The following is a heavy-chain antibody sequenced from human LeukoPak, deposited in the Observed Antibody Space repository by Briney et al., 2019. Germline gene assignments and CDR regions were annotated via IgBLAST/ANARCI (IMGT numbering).Heavy chain of an antibody. CDR1: GYTFTSYD. CDR3: ARLLKGYSSSKSYYYYMDV. Sequence: GASVKVSCKASGYTFTSYDINWVRQATGQGLEWMGWMSPNSGNTGYAQKFQGRVTMTRNTSISTAYMELSSLRSEDTAVYYCARLLKGYSSSKSYYYYMDVWGKGTTVTVSS. V-gene: IGHV1-8*01. J-gene: IGHJ6*03. CDR2: MSPNSGNT. D-gene: IGHD6-6*01.